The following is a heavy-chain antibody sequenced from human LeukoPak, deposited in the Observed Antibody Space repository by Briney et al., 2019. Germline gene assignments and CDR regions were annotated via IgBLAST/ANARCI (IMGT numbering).Heavy chain of an antibody. CDR3: ARDSGYSSGWHAFDI. CDR1: GFTFSSYW. Sequence: GGSLRLSCAASGFTFSSYWMSWVRQAPGKGLEWVANIKQDGSEKYYVDSVKGRFTISRDNAKNSLYLQMNSLRAEDTAVYYCARDSGYSSGWHAFDIWGQGTMVTVSS. CDR2: IKQDGSEK. D-gene: IGHD6-19*01. V-gene: IGHV3-7*01. J-gene: IGHJ3*02.